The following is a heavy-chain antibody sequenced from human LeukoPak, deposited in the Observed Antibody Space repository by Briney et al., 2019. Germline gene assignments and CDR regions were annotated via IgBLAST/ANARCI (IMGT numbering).Heavy chain of an antibody. J-gene: IGHJ4*02. D-gene: IGHD3-16*01. Sequence: QPGGSLRLSCAASGFTFSSYAMSWVRQAPGKGLVWVSGVSGGGSSTYYADSVKGRFTISRDNSKNTLYLQMNSLRAEDTAVYYCATPHGRDLGGELIDAYFDYWGQGTLVTVSS. CDR1: GFTFSSYA. V-gene: IGHV3-23*01. CDR3: ATPHGRDLGGELIDAYFDY. CDR2: VSGGGSST.